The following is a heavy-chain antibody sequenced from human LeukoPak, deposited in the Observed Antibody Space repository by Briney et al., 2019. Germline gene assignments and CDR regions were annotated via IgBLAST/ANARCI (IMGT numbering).Heavy chain of an antibody. Sequence: GSLRLSCAASGFTFSSYAMSWVRQPPGKGLEWIGNIYSSGNTYYNPSLKSRVTISIDTSKNQFSLKLSSVTAADTAVYYCARHSHTTLFDYWGQGALVTVSS. J-gene: IGHJ4*02. D-gene: IGHD3-16*01. CDR2: IYSSGNT. CDR1: GFTFSSYA. CDR3: ARHSHTTLFDY. V-gene: IGHV4-39*01.